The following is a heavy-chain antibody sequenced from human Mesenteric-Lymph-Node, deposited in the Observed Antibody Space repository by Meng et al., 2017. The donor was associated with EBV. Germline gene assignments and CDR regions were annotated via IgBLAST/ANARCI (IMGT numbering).Heavy chain of an antibody. J-gene: IGHJ5*02. CDR3: ARDSRIVAPGTRPFDP. V-gene: IGHV7-4-1*02. CDR2: INTNTGDP. D-gene: IGHD6-13*01. CDR1: GYIFTTSA. Sequence: QVQLGQSGSELKKPGASVKVSCKASGYIFTTSAINWVRQAPGQGLEWMGWINTNTGDPTYAQGFTGRFVFSLDTSVSTAYLQISSLEAEDTAIYYCARDSRIVAPGTRPFDPWGQGTLVTVSS.